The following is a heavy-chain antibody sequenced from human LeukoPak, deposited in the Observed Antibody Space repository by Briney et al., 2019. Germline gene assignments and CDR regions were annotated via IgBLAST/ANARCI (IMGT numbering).Heavy chain of an antibody. Sequence: PGGSLRLSCAASGFTFSSYAMSWVRQAPGKGLEWVSVISGSGGTTYYADSVKGRFTISRDNSKNTLFLQMNSLRAEDTAVYYCAKHAILEWLRSASHIWGQGTMVTVSS. CDR3: AKHAILEWLRSASHI. D-gene: IGHD3-3*02. CDR1: GFTFSSYA. CDR2: ISGSGGTT. J-gene: IGHJ3*02. V-gene: IGHV3-23*01.